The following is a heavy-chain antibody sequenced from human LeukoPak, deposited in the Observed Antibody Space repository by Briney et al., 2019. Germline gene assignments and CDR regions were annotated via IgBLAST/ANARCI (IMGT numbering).Heavy chain of an antibody. D-gene: IGHD4-23*01. V-gene: IGHV3-7*03. CDR2: IKQDGSEK. CDR1: GFTFSSYW. J-gene: IGHJ6*02. Sequence: GGSLRLSCAASGFTFSSYWMSWVRQAPGKGLEWVANIKQDGSEKYYVDSVKGRFTISRDNAKNSLYLQMNSLRAEDTALYYCAKDMWDGGKAAYFYGMDVWGQGTTVTVSS. CDR3: AKDMWDGGKAAYFYGMDV.